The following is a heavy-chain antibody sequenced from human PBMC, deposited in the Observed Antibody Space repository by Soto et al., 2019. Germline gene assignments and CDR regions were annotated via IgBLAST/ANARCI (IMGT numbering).Heavy chain of an antibody. CDR2: IDPSDSCT. V-gene: IGHV5-10-1*01. Sequence: PGESLKISCKGSGYSFTSYWISWVRQMPGKGLEWMGRIDPSDSCTNYSPSFQGHVTISADKSISTAYLQWSSLKASDTAMYYCARPEYSSSSGYGMDVWGQGTTVTVSS. J-gene: IGHJ6*02. CDR1: GYSFTSYW. CDR3: ARPEYSSSSGYGMDV. D-gene: IGHD6-6*01.